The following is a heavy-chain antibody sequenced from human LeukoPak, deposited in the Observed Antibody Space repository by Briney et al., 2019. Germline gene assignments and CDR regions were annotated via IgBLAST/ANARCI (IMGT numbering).Heavy chain of an antibody. CDR2: IWYDGSNR. CDR1: GFTFSNYG. Sequence: GGSLRLSCAASGFTFSNYGMQWVRQAPGKGLEWVAFIWYDGSNRYYADSVKGRFTISRDNSENTLFLQMSSLRTEDTAVYYCAKDPLGFCTRATCRYLDSWGQGTLVTVSS. CDR3: AKDPLGFCTRATCRYLDS. J-gene: IGHJ4*02. D-gene: IGHD2-8*01. V-gene: IGHV3-30*02.